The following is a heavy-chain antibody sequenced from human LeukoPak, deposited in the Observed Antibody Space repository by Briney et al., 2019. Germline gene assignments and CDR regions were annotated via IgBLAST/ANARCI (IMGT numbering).Heavy chain of an antibody. CDR3: AKSGESSSGWYFDY. Sequence: SGGSLRLSCAASGFSFTSYGMHWVRQAPGKGLGWVAFIRYDGSNKYYADSVKGRFTISRDNSKNTLYLQMNSLRAEDTAVYYCAKSGESSSGWYFDYWGQGTLVTVSS. CDR1: GFSFTSYG. D-gene: IGHD6-19*01. J-gene: IGHJ4*02. CDR2: IRYDGSNK. V-gene: IGHV3-30*02.